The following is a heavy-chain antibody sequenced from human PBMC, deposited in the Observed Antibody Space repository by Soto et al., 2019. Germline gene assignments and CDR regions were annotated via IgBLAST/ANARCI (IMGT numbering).Heavy chain of an antibody. Sequence: ASVKVSCKASGGTFSIYTISWVRQAPGQGLEWMGRIIPILGIANYAQKFQGRVTITADKSTSTAYMELSSLRSEDTAVYYCARDSGRGYCSSTSCYPGRKFDPWGQGTLVTVSS. CDR3: ARDSGRGYCSSTSCYPGRKFDP. V-gene: IGHV1-69*04. CDR1: GGTFSIYT. D-gene: IGHD2-2*01. J-gene: IGHJ5*02. CDR2: IIPILGIA.